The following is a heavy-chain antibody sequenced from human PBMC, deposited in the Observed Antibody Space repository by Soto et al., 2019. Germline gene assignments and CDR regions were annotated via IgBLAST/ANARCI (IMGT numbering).Heavy chain of an antibody. CDR2: INPSGGST. D-gene: IGHD2-15*01. CDR1: GYTFTSYY. V-gene: IGHV1-46*01. CDR3: ARAKKGIVVVVAATRGIWFDP. Sequence: ASVKVSCKASGYTFTSYYMHWVRQAPGQGLEWMGIINPSGGSTSYAQKFQGRVTMTRDTSTSTVYMELSSLRSEDTAVYYCARAKKGIVVVVAATRGIWFDPWGQGTLVTVSS. J-gene: IGHJ5*02.